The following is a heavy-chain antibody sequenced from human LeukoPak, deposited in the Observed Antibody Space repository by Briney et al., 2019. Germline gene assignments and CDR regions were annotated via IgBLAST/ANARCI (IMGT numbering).Heavy chain of an antibody. CDR2: ITFSSSTI. CDR3: LQYGAGST. CDR1: GFSFSDYN. Sequence: GGSLRLSCAASGFSFSDYNMNWVRQAPGKGLEWVSYITFSSSTIYYADSVKGRFTISRDNAKNSLYLQMNSLRAEDTALYYCLQYGAGSTWGQGTLVTVSS. D-gene: IGHD3-10*01. V-gene: IGHV3-48*01. J-gene: IGHJ5*02.